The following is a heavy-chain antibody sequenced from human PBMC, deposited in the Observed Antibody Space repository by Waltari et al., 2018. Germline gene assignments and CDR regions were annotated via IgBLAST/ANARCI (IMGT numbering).Heavy chain of an antibody. J-gene: IGHJ3*02. D-gene: IGHD4-17*01. Sequence: QVQLQQWGAGLLKPSETLSLTCAVYGGSFSGYYWSWIRQPPGKGLEWIGEINHSGNTNYNPSPKSRVTISVDTAKNQFSLKLSSVTAADTAVYYCVSGDYDHAFDIWGQGTMVTVSS. CDR3: VSGDYDHAFDI. V-gene: IGHV4-34*01. CDR1: GGSFSGYY. CDR2: INHSGNT.